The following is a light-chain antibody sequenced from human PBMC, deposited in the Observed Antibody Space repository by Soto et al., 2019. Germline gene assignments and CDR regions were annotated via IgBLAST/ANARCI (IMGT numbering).Light chain of an antibody. CDR2: EGS. CDR3: CSYAGSSTLV. Sequence: QSVLTQPASVYGSPGQSITISCTGNSSDVGSYNLVSWYQQHPGKAPKLMIYEGSKRPSGVSNRFSGSKSGNTASLTISGLQAEDEADYYCCSYAGSSTLVFGGGTKVTVL. CDR1: SSDVGSYNL. J-gene: IGLJ2*01. V-gene: IGLV2-23*01.